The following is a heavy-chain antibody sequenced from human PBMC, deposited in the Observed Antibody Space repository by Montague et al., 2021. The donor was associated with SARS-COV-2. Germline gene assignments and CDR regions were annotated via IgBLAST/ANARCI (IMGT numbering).Heavy chain of an antibody. V-gene: IGHV4-34*01. CDR2: IYRSGST. CDR1: GGSFSGYY. CDR3: ARDRGAQYQLQMPFYFDY. D-gene: IGHD2-2*01. J-gene: IGHJ4*02. Sequence: SETLSLTCAVYGGSFSGYYWSWIRQPPGKGLEWIGEIYRSGSTNYNPSLKSRVTISVDTSKNQFSLRLSSVTAADTAVYYCARDRGAQYQLQMPFYFDYWGQGTLVTVSS.